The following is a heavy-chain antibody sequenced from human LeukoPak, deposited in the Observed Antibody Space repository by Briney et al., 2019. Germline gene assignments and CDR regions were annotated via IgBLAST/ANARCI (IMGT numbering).Heavy chain of an antibody. CDR3: AKGSKEVLFTRDHYMDV. V-gene: IGHV3-21*01. CDR2: ISSSSSYI. CDR1: GFTFSSYS. Sequence: MPGGSLRLSCAASGFTFSSYSMNWVRQAPGKGLEWVSSISSSSSYIYYADSVKGRFTISRDNSKNTLYLQMNSLRAEDTAVYYCAKGSKEVLFTRDHYMDVWGKGTTVTISS. D-gene: IGHD3-3*01. J-gene: IGHJ6*03.